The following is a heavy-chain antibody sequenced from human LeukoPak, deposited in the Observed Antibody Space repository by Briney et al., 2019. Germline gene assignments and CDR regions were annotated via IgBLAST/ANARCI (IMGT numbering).Heavy chain of an antibody. CDR1: GFTFYNYA. Sequence: PGGSLRLSCAASGFTFYNYAMNWVRHVPGKGLEWISLISWNSGTIGYADSVKGRFTISRDNANNFLYLQMNSLRAEDTALYYCARAYKDRSLAGKKEFFQHWGQGTLVTVSS. CDR2: ISWNSGTI. D-gene: IGHD6-19*01. J-gene: IGHJ1*01. V-gene: IGHV3-9*01. CDR3: ARAYKDRSLAGKKEFFQH.